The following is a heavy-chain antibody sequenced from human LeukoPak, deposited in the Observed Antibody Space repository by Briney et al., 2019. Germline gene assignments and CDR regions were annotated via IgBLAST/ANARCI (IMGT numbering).Heavy chain of an antibody. J-gene: IGHJ4*02. D-gene: IGHD6-19*01. CDR3: AKGPLREVAGTTWDS. V-gene: IGHV3-30*18. CDR2: ISYDGSNK. Sequence: PGRSLRLSCAASGFTFSSYGMHWVRQAPGKGLEWVAVISYDGSNKYYADSVKGRFTISRDNSKNTLYLQMNSLRADDTAVYHCAKGPLREVAGTTWDSWGQGTLVTVSS. CDR1: GFTFSSYG.